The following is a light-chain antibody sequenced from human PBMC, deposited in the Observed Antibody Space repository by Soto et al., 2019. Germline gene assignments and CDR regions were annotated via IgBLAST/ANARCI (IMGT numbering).Light chain of an antibody. CDR2: EGH. J-gene: IGLJ1*01. V-gene: IGLV2-23*01. CDR3: CLYIGATTYV. Sequence: QSALAQPGSVSGSPGQTITISCTGTSGVVGSCSLVSWYQQHAGKAPHVMFSEGHRRPSGVPDRFSGSPSVNSASLTISGLQADDEADYYCCLYIGATTYVFGTGTKVTVL. CDR1: SGVVGSCSL.